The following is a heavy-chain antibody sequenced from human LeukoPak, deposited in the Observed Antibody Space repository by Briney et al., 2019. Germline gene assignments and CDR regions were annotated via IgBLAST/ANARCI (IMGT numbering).Heavy chain of an antibody. CDR3: ASSSPADSSGYFHY. CDR1: GGSISSGGYS. V-gene: IGHV4-30-2*01. D-gene: IGHD3-22*01. CDR2: IYHSGST. Sequence: PSQTLSLTCAVSGGSISSGGYSWSWIRQPPGKGLEWIGYIYHSGSTYYNPSLKSRVTISVDTSKNHFSLKLSSVTAADTAAYYCASSSPADSSGYFHYWGQGTLVTVSS. J-gene: IGHJ4*02.